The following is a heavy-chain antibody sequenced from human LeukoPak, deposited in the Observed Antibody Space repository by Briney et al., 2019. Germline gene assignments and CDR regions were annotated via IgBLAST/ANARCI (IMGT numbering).Heavy chain of an antibody. CDR1: GGSFSGYY. Sequence: SETLSLTCAVYGGSFSGYYWSWIRQPPGKGLEWIGEINHSGSTNYNPSLKSRVTISVDTSKNQFSLKLSSVTAADTAVYYCARGRLYSSSWSSLGANWFDPWGQGTLVTVSS. CDR3: ARGRLYSSSWSSLGANWFDP. V-gene: IGHV4-34*01. D-gene: IGHD6-13*01. CDR2: INHSGST. J-gene: IGHJ5*02.